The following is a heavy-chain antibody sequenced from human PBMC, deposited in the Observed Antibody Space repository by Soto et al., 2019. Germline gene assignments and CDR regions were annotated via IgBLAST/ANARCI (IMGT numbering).Heavy chain of an antibody. CDR3: ARGWSGLVIIRFDP. D-gene: IGHD3-9*01. CDR1: GGSFSGYY. J-gene: IGHJ5*02. CDR2: VNHSGST. V-gene: IGHV4-34*01. Sequence: TLSLTCAVYGGSFSGYYWSWIRQPPGKGLEWIGEVNHSGSTNYNPSLKSRVTISVDTSKNQFSLKLSSVTAADTAVYYCARGWSGLVIIRFDPWGQGTLVTVSS.